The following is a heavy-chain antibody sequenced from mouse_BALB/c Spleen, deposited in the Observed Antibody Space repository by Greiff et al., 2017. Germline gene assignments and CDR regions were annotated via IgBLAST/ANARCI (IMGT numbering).Heavy chain of an antibody. V-gene: IGHV2-9*02. CDR2: IWAGGST. J-gene: IGHJ3*01. CDR1: GFSLTSYG. Sequence: QVQLQQSGPGLVAPSQSLSITCTVSGFSLTSYGVHWVRQPPGKGLEWLGVIWAGGSTNYNSALMSRLSISKDNSKSQVFLKMNSLQTDDTAMYYCARDGGNSWFAYWGQGTLVTVSA. CDR3: ARDGGNSWFAY. D-gene: IGHD2-1*01.